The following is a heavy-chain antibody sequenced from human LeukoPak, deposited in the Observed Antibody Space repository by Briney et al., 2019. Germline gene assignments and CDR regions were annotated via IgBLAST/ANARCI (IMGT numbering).Heavy chain of an antibody. CDR2: INGDGSIE. CDR1: GFTFISYW. J-gene: IGHJ4*02. CDR3: ARDPIVGDTGGGDY. D-gene: IGHD1-26*01. V-gene: IGHV3-7*01. Sequence: HPGGSLRLSCAASGFTFISYWMTWVRQAPGKGLEWVSNINGDGSIENYVDSVRGRFTIFRDNAKDSLYLQMNSLRVEDTAVYYCARDPIVGDTGGGDYWGQGTLVTVSS.